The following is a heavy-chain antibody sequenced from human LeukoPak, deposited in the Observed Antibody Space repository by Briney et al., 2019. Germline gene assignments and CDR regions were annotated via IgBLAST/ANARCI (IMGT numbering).Heavy chain of an antibody. CDR2: MRSKGDNYAT. Sequence: GSLILXWAAAGFTFSGSPMLGVRQAWGKGGEWVGRMRSKGDNYATAYAAWGQGRCTISRDDSKSTAYLQLNSLKTEDTAVYYCTQSNYWGQGALVTVSS. CDR3: TQSNY. CDR1: GFTFSGSP. V-gene: IGHV3-73*01. J-gene: IGHJ4*02.